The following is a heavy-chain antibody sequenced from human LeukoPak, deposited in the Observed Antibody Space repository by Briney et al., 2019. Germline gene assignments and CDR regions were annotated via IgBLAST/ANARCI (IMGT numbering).Heavy chain of an antibody. CDR2: INHSGST. D-gene: IGHD3-22*01. CDR1: GGSFSGYY. V-gene: IGHV4-34*01. J-gene: IGHJ4*02. CDR3: AGAHSSGYYPLDY. Sequence: PSETLSLTCAVYGGSFSGYYWSGIPSPPGKGREGIGEINHSGSTNYNPSLKSRVTISVDTSKDQFSLKLSSVTAADTAVYYCAGAHSSGYYPLDYWGQGTLVTVSS.